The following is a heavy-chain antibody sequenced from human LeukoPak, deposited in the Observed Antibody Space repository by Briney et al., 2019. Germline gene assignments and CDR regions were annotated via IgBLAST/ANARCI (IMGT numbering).Heavy chain of an antibody. CDR3: ARTSYDSSGYYFIDY. J-gene: IGHJ4*02. V-gene: IGHV4-59*12. Sequence: PSETLSLTCTVSGGSISSYYWSWIRQPPGKGLEWIGYIYYSGSTNYNPSLKSRVTISVDTSKNQFSLKLSSVTAADTAVYYCARTSYDSSGYYFIDYWGQGTLVTVSS. D-gene: IGHD3-22*01. CDR1: GGSISSYY. CDR2: IYYSGST.